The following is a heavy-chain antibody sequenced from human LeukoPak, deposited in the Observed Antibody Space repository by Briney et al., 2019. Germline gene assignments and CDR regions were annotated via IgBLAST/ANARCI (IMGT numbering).Heavy chain of an antibody. Sequence: SETLSLTCAVSGYSISSGYYWGWIRQPPGKGLEWIGSIYHSGSTYYNPSLKSRVTISVDTSKNQFSLKLSSVTAADTAVYHCARVAAVAGADYWGQGTLVTVSS. CDR2: IYHSGST. J-gene: IGHJ4*02. D-gene: IGHD6-19*01. CDR3: ARVAAVAGADY. CDR1: GYSISSGYY. V-gene: IGHV4-38-2*01.